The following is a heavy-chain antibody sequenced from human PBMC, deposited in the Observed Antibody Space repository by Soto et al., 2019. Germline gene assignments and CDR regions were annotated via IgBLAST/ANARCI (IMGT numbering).Heavy chain of an antibody. Sequence: ASGFTFSSYWMHWVRQAPGKGLVWVSRINSDGGSTTYADSVKGRFTISRDNAKNTLYLQMNSLRAEDTAVYYCVRGEGGWETYWGQGTLVTVSS. CDR2: INSDGGST. D-gene: IGHD6-19*01. CDR1: GFTFSSYW. J-gene: IGHJ4*02. CDR3: VRGEGGWETY. V-gene: IGHV3-74*01.